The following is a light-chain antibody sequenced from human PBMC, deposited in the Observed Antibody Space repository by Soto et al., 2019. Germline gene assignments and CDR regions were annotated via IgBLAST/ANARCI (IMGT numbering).Light chain of an antibody. CDR2: DVS. CDR1: SSDVGGYNY. CDR3: SSYTSRSTLV. J-gene: IGLJ2*01. Sequence: QSVLTQPASVSGSPGQSITISCTGTSSDVGGYNYVSWYQQHPGKAPKLMIYDVSNRPSGVSNRFSGSKSGNTASLTISGLQPEDEADYYCSSYTSRSTLVFGGGTKLTVL. V-gene: IGLV2-14*01.